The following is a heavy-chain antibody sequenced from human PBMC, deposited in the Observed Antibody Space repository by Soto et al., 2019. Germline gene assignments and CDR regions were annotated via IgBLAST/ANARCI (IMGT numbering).Heavy chain of an antibody. J-gene: IGHJ5*02. V-gene: IGHV4-39*01. CDR3: GAYCSRTRCYDWFVP. CDR2: PYITGST. D-gene: IGHD2-2*01. CDR1: GGYLGSSSYY. Sequence: SQTMSLTCCVSGGYLGSSSYYFGWIRQPPGRGGEWLRSPYITGSTKYNSSQKSRGTVTADKSENPFSLSLSSVTAADTAVSFCGAYCSRTRCYDWFVPWGQGTMV.